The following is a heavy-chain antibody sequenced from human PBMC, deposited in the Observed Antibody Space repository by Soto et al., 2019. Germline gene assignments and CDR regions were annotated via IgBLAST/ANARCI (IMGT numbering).Heavy chain of an antibody. J-gene: IGHJ4*02. CDR1: GFTFSKYW. D-gene: IGHD1-1*01. CDR3: TRPSLERPNKLDY. CDR2: IKGDGSST. Sequence: EVQLVASGGGLVQPGGSLRLSCAASGFTFSKYWMHWVRLTPGKGLVWVSRIKGDGSSTLYADSVKGRFTISRDNAKSTLFLQMNSLGAEDTAVYYCTRPSLERPNKLDYWGQGTLVTVSS. V-gene: IGHV3-74*01.